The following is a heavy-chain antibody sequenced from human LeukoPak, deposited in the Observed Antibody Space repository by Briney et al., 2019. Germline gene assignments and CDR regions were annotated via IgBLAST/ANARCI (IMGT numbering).Heavy chain of an antibody. CDR3: ASFDFWSGYYTGGTPGAFDY. CDR1: RGSITNSSCY. D-gene: IGHD3-3*01. V-gene: IGHV4-39*01. J-gene: IGHJ4*02. Sequence: SETLSLTCAVSRGSITNSSCYWGWIRQPPGKGLEWIGGIYYTGTTYYSPSLNSRITISMDTSKKQFSLRLASVTAADTAVYYCASFDFWSGYYTGGTPGAFDYWGQGTLVTVSS. CDR2: IYYTGTT.